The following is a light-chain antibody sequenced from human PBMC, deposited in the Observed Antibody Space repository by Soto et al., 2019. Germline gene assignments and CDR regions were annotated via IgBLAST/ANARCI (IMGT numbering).Light chain of an antibody. Sequence: EIVLKQSPGTLSLTPGERATLSCRASQSVSSYYLAWYQQKPGQAPRLLIYAASSRATGIPDRFSGGGSGTDFTLTITSLEPEDFAVYYCQQRNNWPPITFGQGTRLEIK. V-gene: IGKV3D-20*02. CDR3: QQRNNWPPIT. CDR1: QSVSSYY. CDR2: AAS. J-gene: IGKJ5*01.